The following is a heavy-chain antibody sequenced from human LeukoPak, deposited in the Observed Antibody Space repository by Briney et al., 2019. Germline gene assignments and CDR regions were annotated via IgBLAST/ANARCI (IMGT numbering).Heavy chain of an antibody. CDR1: GGSISSYY. V-gene: IGHV4-59*01. CDR3: ARERVTKTEGDYPARYFDY. Sequence: SETLSLTCTVSGGSISSYYWSWIRQPPGKGLEWIGYIYYSGSTNYNPSLKSRVTISVDTSKNQFSLKLSSVTAADTAVYYCARERVTKTEGDYPARYFDYWGQGTLVTVSS. J-gene: IGHJ4*02. D-gene: IGHD4-17*01. CDR2: IYYSGST.